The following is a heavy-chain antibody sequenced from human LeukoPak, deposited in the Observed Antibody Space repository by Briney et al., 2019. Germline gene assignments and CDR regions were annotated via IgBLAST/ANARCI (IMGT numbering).Heavy chain of an antibody. CDR2: INTDGSHT. V-gene: IGHV3-74*01. J-gene: IGHJ4*02. CDR1: GFTFSRSW. D-gene: IGHD6-13*01. Sequence: GGSLRLSCVASGFTFSRSWIHWVRQAPGKGLVWVSRINTDGSHTTYADFVKGRFTTSRDNAKNTLYLQMNSVRAEDTAVYYCARGWWYSSRWNIDYWGQGTLVTVSS. CDR3: ARGWWYSSRWNIDY.